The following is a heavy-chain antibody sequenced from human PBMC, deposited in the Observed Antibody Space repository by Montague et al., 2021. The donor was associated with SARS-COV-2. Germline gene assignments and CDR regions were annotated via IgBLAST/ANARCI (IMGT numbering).Heavy chain of an antibody. V-gene: IGHV4-39*01. J-gene: IGHJ3*02. CDR3: ARGSYGSGSYHAFDI. D-gene: IGHD3-10*01. CDR2: SYYSGTT. CDR1: GDSFNSPKYY. Sequence: SETLSLTCTVSGDSFNSPKYYCAWIRQPPGKGLEWIGSSYYSGTTYDNPSLRSQVTMSVDTSKTQFSLKMSSATAADTAVYYCARGSYGSGSYHAFDIWSQGTVVAVSS.